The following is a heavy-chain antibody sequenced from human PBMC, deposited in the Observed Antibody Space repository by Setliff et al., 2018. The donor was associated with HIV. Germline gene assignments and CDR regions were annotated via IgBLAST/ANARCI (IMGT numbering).Heavy chain of an antibody. CDR2: ISDTSATI. V-gene: IGHV3-48*01. J-gene: IGHJ4*02. CDR3: ARGNTMATDFDY. D-gene: IGHD3-10*01. CDR1: GFTFNTYT. Sequence: PGGSLRLSCAASGFTFNTYTMNWVRQAPGKGLEWLSYISDTSATISYADSVKGRFTISRDNAKNSLYLQMNSLRAEDTAVYYCARGNTMATDFDYWGQGTLVTVSS.